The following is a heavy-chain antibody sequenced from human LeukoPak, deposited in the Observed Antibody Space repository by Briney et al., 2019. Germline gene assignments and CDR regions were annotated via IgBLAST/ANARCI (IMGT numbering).Heavy chain of an antibody. V-gene: IGHV3-21*01. Sequence: GGSLRLSCAASGFTSSSYSMNWVRQAPGKGLEWVSSISSSSSYIYYADSVKGRFTISRDNAKNSLYLQMNSLRAEDTAVYYCARVYGRFLEWLLLYFDYWGQGTLVTVSS. CDR3: ARVYGRFLEWLLLYFDY. CDR2: ISSSSSYI. J-gene: IGHJ4*02. D-gene: IGHD3-3*01. CDR1: GFTSSSYS.